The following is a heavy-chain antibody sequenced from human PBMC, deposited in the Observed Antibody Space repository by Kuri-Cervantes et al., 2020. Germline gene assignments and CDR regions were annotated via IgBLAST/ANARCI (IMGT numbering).Heavy chain of an antibody. CDR3: ASSDCSSTSCYADFLDAFDI. D-gene: IGHD2-2*01. CDR1: GYTLTSYA. J-gene: IGHJ3*02. V-gene: IGHV7-4-1*02. Sequence: ASVKVSCKASGYTLTSYAMNWVRQAPGQGLEWMGWINTNTGNPTYAQGFTGRFVFSLDTSVSTAYLQISSLKAEDTAVYYCASSDCSSTSCYADFLDAFDIWGQGTMVTVSS. CDR2: INTNTGNP.